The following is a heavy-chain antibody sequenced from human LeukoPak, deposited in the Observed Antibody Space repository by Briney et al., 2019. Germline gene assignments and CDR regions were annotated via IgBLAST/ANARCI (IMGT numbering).Heavy chain of an antibody. CDR3: ARRDDYGDQYYFDY. D-gene: IGHD4-17*01. CDR2: IYYSGST. J-gene: IGHJ4*02. V-gene: IGHV4-59*01. Sequence: SETLSLTCTVSGGSISSYYWSWIRQPPGKGLEWIGCIYYSGSTNYNPSLKSRVTISVDTSKNQFSLKLSSVTAADTAVYYCARRDDYGDQYYFDYWGQGTLVTVSS. CDR1: GGSISSYY.